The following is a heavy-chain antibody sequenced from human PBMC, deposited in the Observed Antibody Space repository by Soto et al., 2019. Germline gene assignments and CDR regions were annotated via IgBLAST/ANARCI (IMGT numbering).Heavy chain of an antibody. CDR3: AKDGRKSKFGELLSYHYYGMDV. CDR1: GVTLSSYA. V-gene: IGHV3-23*01. CDR2: ISGSGGST. J-gene: IGHJ6*02. D-gene: IGHD3-10*01. Sequence: PGGALRLSCAGPGVTLSSYALSGGRQAPGKGVEWGASISGSGGSTYYADSVKGRFTISRDNSKNTLYLQMNSLRAEDTAVYYCAKDGRKSKFGELLSYHYYGMDVWGQGTTVTVSS.